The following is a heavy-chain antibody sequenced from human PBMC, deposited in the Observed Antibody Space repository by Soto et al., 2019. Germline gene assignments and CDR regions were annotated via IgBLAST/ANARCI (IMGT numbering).Heavy chain of an antibody. Sequence: EVELLESGGGLVQPGGSLRLSCAASGFTFSSCAMNWVRQAPGKGLEWVSCISGSGGRTYYADSVKGRFTISRDDSKNTLYLQMNLLRAEDTAVYYCAKGGFLEWLFPYDNWGQGTLVTVSP. J-gene: IGHJ4*02. D-gene: IGHD3-3*01. CDR3: AKGGFLEWLFPYDN. V-gene: IGHV3-23*01. CDR1: GFTFSSCA. CDR2: ISGSGGRT.